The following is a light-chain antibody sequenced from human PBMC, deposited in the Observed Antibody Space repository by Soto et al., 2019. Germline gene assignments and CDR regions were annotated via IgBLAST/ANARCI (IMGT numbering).Light chain of an antibody. CDR3: QQRSNWPWT. CDR2: DAF. Sequence: EIVLTQSPATLSLSPGERATLSCRASQSVNSYLAWYQQKPGQAPRLLIYDAFNRATGIPARFSGSGSGTDFTLTISSLEPEDFAVYYCQQRSNWPWTFGQGTKVEIK. V-gene: IGKV3-11*01. J-gene: IGKJ1*01. CDR1: QSVNSY.